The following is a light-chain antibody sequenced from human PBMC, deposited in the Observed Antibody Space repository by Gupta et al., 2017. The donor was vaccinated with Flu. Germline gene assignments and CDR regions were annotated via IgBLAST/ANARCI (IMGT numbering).Light chain of an antibody. CDR2: AAS. Sequence: DIQLTQSPSSLSASVGDRVTITCRASQSISSYLNWYQQKPGKAPKLLIYAASRLQSGVPSRFSGRGSGRECTLTISRLQPEDIATDYCRQRESSRHTFGRGTKVEIK. V-gene: IGKV1-39*01. J-gene: IGKJ4*01. CDR1: QSISSY. CDR3: RQRESSRHT.